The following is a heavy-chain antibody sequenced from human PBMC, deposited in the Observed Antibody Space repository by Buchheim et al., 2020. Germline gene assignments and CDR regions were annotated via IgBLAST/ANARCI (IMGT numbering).Heavy chain of an antibody. CDR3: ARDQGAFDI. CDR1: GFTFSSYA. J-gene: IGHJ3*02. V-gene: IGHV3-30-3*01. CDR2: ISYDGSNK. Sequence: QVQLVESGGGVVQPGRSLRLSCAASGFTFSSYAMHWVRQAPGKGLEWVAVISYDGSNKYYADSVKGRFTISRDNSKNTLYLQMNSLRAEDTAVYYCARDQGAFDIWGQGT.